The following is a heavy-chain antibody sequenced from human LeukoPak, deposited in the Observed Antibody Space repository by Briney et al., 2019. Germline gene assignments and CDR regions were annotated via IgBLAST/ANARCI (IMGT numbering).Heavy chain of an antibody. V-gene: IGHV3-9*01. D-gene: IGHD3-22*01. J-gene: IGHJ4*02. CDR3: AKDPNPMIVPYYFDY. CDR2: ISWNSGSI. CDR1: GFTFDDYA. Sequence: PGGSLRLSCAASGFTFDDYAMHWVRQAPGKGLEWVSGISWNSGSIGYADSVKGRFTISRDNAKNSLYLQMNSLRAEDTALYYCAKDPNPMIVPYYFDYWGQGTLVTVSS.